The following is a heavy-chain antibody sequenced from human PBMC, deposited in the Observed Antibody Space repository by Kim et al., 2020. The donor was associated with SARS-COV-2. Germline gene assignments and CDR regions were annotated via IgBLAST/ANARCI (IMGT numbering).Heavy chain of an antibody. Sequence: ASVKVSCKASGYTFTSYDINWVRQATGQGLEWMGWMNPNSGNTGYAQKFQGRVTMTRNTSISTAYMELSSLRSEDTAVYYCASQANNYGDYVDYYYYGMDVWGQGTTVTVSS. CDR1: GYTFTSYD. J-gene: IGHJ6*02. CDR3: ASQANNYGDYVDYYYYGMDV. V-gene: IGHV1-8*01. CDR2: MNPNSGNT. D-gene: IGHD4-17*01.